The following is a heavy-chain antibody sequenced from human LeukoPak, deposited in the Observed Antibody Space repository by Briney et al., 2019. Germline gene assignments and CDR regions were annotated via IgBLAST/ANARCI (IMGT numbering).Heavy chain of an antibody. CDR3: ATGYSSSSAG. CDR1: GFKFNDAS. D-gene: IGHD6-13*01. Sequence: GGSLRLSCVASGFKFNDASMSWVRQAPGKGLEWVARIKSRISGGRTEYAAPVQGRFTISREDSKSMLYLQMDSLKIEDTAVYYCATGYSSSSAGWGQGTLVTVSS. J-gene: IGHJ4*02. CDR2: IKSRISGGRT. V-gene: IGHV3-15*07.